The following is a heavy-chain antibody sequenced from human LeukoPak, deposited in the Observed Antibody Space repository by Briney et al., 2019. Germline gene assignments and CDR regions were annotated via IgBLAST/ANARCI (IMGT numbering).Heavy chain of an antibody. CDR2: ISTGGTI. D-gene: IGHD4-11*01. J-gene: IGHJ4*02. Sequence: PGGSLRLSCAASGFTFSSYSMNWVRQAPGKGLEWVSYISTGGTIFYADSVRGRFTIPRDDAKNSLYLQMSSLRAEDTAVYYCATSHDNYLFDYWGQGTLVTVSS. V-gene: IGHV3-48*04. CDR1: GFTFSSYS. CDR3: ATSHDNYLFDY.